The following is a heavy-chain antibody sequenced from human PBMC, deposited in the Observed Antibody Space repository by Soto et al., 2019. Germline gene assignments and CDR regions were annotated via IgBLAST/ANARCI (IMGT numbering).Heavy chain of an antibody. CDR1: GFTFSSYG. CDR2: ISYDGSNK. CDR3: ARDWRATVTTGKPMAEKYYYYYMDV. V-gene: IGHV3-30*03. Sequence: PGGSLRLSCAASGFTFSSYGMHWVRQAPGKGLEWVAVISYDGSNKYYADSVKGRFTISRDNSKNTLYLQMNSLRAEDTAVYYCARDWRATVTTGKPMAEKYYYYYMDVWGKGTTVTVSS. J-gene: IGHJ6*03. D-gene: IGHD4-4*01.